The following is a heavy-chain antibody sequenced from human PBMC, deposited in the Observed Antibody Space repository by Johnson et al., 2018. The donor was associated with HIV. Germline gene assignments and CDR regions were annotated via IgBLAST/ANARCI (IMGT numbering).Heavy chain of an antibody. CDR2: ISYDGSDK. CDR3: ARDPTSHWYGSESYSGITDM. CDR1: GFTFSSYG. J-gene: IGHJ3*02. Sequence: VQLVESGGGVVQPGGSLRLSCAASGFTFSSYGMHWVRQAPGKGLEWVAFISYDGSDKYYADSVKGRFTISRDNSKNKLYLQMNSLTAEDTAVYYCARDPTSHWYGSESYSGITDMWGQGTKVTVSS. V-gene: IGHV3-30*19. D-gene: IGHD3-10*01.